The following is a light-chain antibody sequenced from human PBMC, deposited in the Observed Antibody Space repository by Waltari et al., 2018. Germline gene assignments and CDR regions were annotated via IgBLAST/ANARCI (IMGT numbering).Light chain of an antibody. CDR1: SGHSSYI. CDR2: LEGSGIY. J-gene: IGLJ2*01. Sequence: QPVLTQSSSASASLGSSVKLTCTLNSGHSSYIIAWHQQQPGKAPRFLMKLEGSGIYNKGSGVPVRVSGATSGADRYLTISNLQSEDEADYYCETWDRNSLVFGRGTKLTVL. CDR3: ETWDRNSLV. V-gene: IGLV4-60*03.